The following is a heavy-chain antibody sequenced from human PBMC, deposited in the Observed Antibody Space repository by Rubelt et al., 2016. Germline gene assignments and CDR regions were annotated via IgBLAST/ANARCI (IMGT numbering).Heavy chain of an antibody. CDR1: GGSIRSSRYY. CDR3: AMTVDELNWFDP. V-gene: IGHV4-39*07. J-gene: IGHJ5*02. CDR2: IYYSWST. Sequence: QLQLQESGPGLVKPSETLSLTCTVSGGSIRSSRYYWGWIRQPPGKGLEWIGSIYYSWSTYYNPPLKSRGTISVDTSKNQFSLKLSAVTAADTAVYYCAMTVDELNWFDPWGQGTLVTVSS. D-gene: IGHD3-22*01.